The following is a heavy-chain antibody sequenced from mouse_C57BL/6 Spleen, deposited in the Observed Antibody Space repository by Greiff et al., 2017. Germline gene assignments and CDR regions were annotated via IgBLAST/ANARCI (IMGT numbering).Heavy chain of an antibody. CDR3: ARHESYGYDVRYFDY. CDR2: ISSGGSYT. D-gene: IGHD2-2*01. J-gene: IGHJ2*01. Sequence: EVKLVESGGDLVKPGGSLKLSCAASGFTFSSYGMSWVRQTPDKRLEWVATISSGGSYTYYPDSVKGRFTISRDNAKNTLYLQMSSLKSEDTAMYYGARHESYGYDVRYFDYWGKGTTLTVSS. CDR1: GFTFSSYG. V-gene: IGHV5-6*01.